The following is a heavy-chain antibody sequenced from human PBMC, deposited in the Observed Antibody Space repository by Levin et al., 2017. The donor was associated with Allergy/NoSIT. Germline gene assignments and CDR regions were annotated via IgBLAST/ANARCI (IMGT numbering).Heavy chain of an antibody. V-gene: IGHV3-15*01. Sequence: GGSLRLSCAGSGFTFSNAWMNWVRQAPGKGLEWVGRIKSKADGGTIEYAAPVKGRFTISRDDSKNTVYLQMSSLKTEDTAVYYCVTGYYFDYWGQGTLVTVSS. CDR2: IKSKADGGTI. CDR1: GFTFSNAW. J-gene: IGHJ4*02. CDR3: VTGYYFDY.